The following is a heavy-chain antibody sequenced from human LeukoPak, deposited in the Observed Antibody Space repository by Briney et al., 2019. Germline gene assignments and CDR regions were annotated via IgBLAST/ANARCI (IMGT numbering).Heavy chain of an antibody. CDR3: ARRAGAYSHPYDY. V-gene: IGHV3-53*01. CDR2: IYSGTI. Sequence: GGSLRLSCIVSGFTVSSNSMSWVRQAPGKGLEWVSFIYSGTIHYSDSVKGRVTISRDNSKNTLYLQMNSLRAEDTAVYYCARRAGAYSHPYDYWGQGTLVTVSS. D-gene: IGHD4/OR15-4a*01. J-gene: IGHJ4*02. CDR1: GFTVSSNS.